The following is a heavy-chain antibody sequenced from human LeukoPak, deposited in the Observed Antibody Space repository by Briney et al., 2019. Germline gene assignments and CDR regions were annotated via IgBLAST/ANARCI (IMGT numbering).Heavy chain of an antibody. CDR2: INHSGST. CDR1: GGSFSGYY. CDR3: VRGRYFDHGIDY. J-gene: IGHJ4*02. V-gene: IGHV4-34*01. Sequence: SETLSLTCAVYGGSFSGYYWSWIRQPPGKGLEWIGEINHSGSTNYNPSLKSRVTISVDTSKNQFSLKLSSVTAADTAVYYCVRGRYFDHGIDYWGQGTLVTVSS. D-gene: IGHD3-9*01.